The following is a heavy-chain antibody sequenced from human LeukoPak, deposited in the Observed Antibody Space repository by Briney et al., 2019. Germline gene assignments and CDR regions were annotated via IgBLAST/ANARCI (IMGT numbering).Heavy chain of an antibody. Sequence: PGGSLRLSCAASGFTFTSYSMNWVRQAPGKGLQWVSSITSGSSYIYYADSVKGRFTISRDNAKNSLYLQMNSRRAEDTAVYYCARGNYYDSSGYWGYAFDIWGRGTMVTVSS. D-gene: IGHD3-22*01. V-gene: IGHV3-21*01. CDR3: ARGNYYDSSGYWGYAFDI. CDR1: GFTFTSYS. J-gene: IGHJ3*02. CDR2: ITSGSSYI.